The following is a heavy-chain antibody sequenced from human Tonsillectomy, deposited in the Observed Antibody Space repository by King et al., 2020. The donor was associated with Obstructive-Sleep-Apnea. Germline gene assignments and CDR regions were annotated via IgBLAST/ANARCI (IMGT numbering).Heavy chain of an antibody. CDR2: IWFDGSQK. Sequence: VQLVESGGGVVQPGRSLRLSCAASGFTFNTYGMHWVRQAPGKGLEWVAVIWFDGSQKHYSESVKGRFTISRDNTKNTLYLQMNSLRAEDTAVYYCAKGEHILTGYYKRRSFYYGMDVWGQGTTVTVSS. CDR1: GFTFNTYG. V-gene: IGHV3-33*06. CDR3: AKGEHILTGYYKRRSFYYGMDV. D-gene: IGHD3-9*01. J-gene: IGHJ6*02.